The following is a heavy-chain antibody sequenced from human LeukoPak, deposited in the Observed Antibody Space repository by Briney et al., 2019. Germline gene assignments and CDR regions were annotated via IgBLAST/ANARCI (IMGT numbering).Heavy chain of an antibody. V-gene: IGHV3-7*03. CDR1: GFTFSKAW. J-gene: IGHJ4*02. CDR2: IKQDGSEK. Sequence: GGSLRLSCAASGFTFSKAWMNWVRQAPGKGLEWVANIKQDGSEKYYVDSVKGRFTISRDNAKNSLYLQMNSLRAEDTAVYYCARRGYSGYGPFDYWGQGTLVTVSS. D-gene: IGHD5-12*01. CDR3: ARRGYSGYGPFDY.